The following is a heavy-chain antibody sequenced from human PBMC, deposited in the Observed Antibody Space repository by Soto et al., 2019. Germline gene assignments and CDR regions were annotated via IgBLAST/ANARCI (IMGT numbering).Heavy chain of an antibody. V-gene: IGHV4-34*01. CDR1: GGSFSGYY. CDR2: INHSGST. D-gene: IGHD2-2*01. Sequence: PSETLSLTCAVYGGSFSGYYWSWIRQPPGKGLEWIGEINHSGSTNYNPSLKSRVTISVDTSKNQFSLKLSSVTAADTAVYYCARGLVEEGAFIDYWGQGTLVTVSS. J-gene: IGHJ4*02. CDR3: ARGLVEEGAFIDY.